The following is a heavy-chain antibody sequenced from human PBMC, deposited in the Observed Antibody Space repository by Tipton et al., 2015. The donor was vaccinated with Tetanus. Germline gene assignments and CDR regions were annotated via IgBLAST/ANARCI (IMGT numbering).Heavy chain of an antibody. CDR2: ISGGGDT. V-gene: IGHV3-66*01. CDR3: VRDAPNWGKYDY. J-gene: IGHJ4*02. CDR1: GFTVSNNY. D-gene: IGHD7-27*01. Sequence: VQLVQSGGGLVQPGGSLRLSCAASGFTVSNNYVNWVRQAPGKGLEWVSVISGGGDTSYADSVKGRFIISTDNFKNTLYLQMDSLRAEDTAVYYCVRDAPNWGKYDYWGQGALVTVSS.